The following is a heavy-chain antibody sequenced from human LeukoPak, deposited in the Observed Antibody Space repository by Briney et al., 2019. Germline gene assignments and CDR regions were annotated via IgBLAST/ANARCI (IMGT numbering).Heavy chain of an antibody. V-gene: IGHV3-30*04. CDR2: ISYDGSNK. Sequence: GGSLRLSCAASGFTFSSYTIHWVRQAPGKGLEWVAVISYDGSNKYYADSMKGRFTISRDNSKNTLYLQMNSLRAEDTAVYYCARGAPRDYGMDVRGQGTTVTVSS. CDR3: ARGAPRDYGMDV. CDR1: GFTFSSYT. J-gene: IGHJ6*02.